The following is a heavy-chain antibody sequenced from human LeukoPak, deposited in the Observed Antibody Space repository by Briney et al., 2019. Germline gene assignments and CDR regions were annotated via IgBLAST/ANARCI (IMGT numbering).Heavy chain of an antibody. V-gene: IGHV3-30-3*01. CDR3: ASLATLDAFDI. CDR1: GFTFSSYA. J-gene: IGHJ3*02. Sequence: PGRSLRLSCAASGFTFSSYAMHWVRQAPGKGLEWVAVISYDGSNKYYADSVKGRFTISRDNSKNTLYLQMNSLRAEDTAVYYCASLATLDAFDIWGQGTMVTVSS. D-gene: IGHD1-26*01. CDR2: ISYDGSNK.